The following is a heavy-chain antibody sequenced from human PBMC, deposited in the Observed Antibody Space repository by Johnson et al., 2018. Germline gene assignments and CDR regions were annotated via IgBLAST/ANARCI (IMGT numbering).Heavy chain of an antibody. J-gene: IGHJ6*02. CDR3: YGDYVSHYYGMDV. Sequence: VQLVQSGGGLVKPGGSLRLPCAASGFTFNSYSMHWVRQAPGKGLEGVSSISSSRSYIYYADAVQGRFTTSRDNAKNSLYLQMTSRRAEDTAVYYCYGDYVSHYYGMDVWGQGTTVTVSS. D-gene: IGHD4-17*01. V-gene: IGHV3-21*01. CDR1: GFTFNSYS. CDR2: ISSSRSYI.